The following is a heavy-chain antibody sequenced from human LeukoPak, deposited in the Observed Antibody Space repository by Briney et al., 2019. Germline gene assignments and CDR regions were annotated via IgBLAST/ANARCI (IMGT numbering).Heavy chain of an antibody. V-gene: IGHV3-23*01. J-gene: IGHJ4*02. Sequence: GGSLRLSCAASGFTFSSYAMSWVRQAPGKGLEWVSATSGSGVSTYYADSVKGRFTISRDNSKNTLYLQMNSLRAEDTAVYYCARDRSSYFDYWGQGTLVTVSS. CDR2: TSGSGVST. CDR3: ARDRSSYFDY. CDR1: GFTFSSYA.